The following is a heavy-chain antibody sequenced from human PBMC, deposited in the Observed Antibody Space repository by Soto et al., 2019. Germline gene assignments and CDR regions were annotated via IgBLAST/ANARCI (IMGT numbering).Heavy chain of an antibody. CDR3: AKTSLAGVGGDV. CDR2: ISNDGSNK. J-gene: IGHJ4*02. CDR1: GFAFSAHA. Sequence: QVQVVESGGGVVQPGRSLRLSCAASGFAFSAHAMQWVRQAPGRGLEWVGVISNDGSNKYYADSVKGRLTISRDNSKNTVSRQMNSLRDEDKAVYYCAKTSLAGVGGDVWGQGTLVIVSS. V-gene: IGHV3-30*04. D-gene: IGHD6-19*01.